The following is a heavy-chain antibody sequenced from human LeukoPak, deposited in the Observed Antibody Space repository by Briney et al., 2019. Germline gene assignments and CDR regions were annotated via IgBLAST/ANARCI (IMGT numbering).Heavy chain of an antibody. CDR2: IYYSGST. CDR3: ARVGQDYYDSSGYGEFDY. J-gene: IGHJ4*02. Sequence: SETLSLTCTVSGGSISSSSYYWGWIRQPPGKGLEWIGSIYYSGSTYYNPSLKSRVTISVDTSKNQFSLKLSSVTAADTAVYYCARVGQDYYDSSGYGEFDYWGQGTLVTVSS. D-gene: IGHD3-22*01. V-gene: IGHV4-39*01. CDR1: GGSISSSSYY.